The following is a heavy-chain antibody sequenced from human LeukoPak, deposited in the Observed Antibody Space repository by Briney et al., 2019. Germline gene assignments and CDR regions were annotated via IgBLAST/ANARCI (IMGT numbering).Heavy chain of an antibody. V-gene: IGHV4-39*01. CDR3: ARLPPWGSGSYYMDV. CDR2: IYNTGST. Sequence: PSETLSLTCSVSGGSISSSRYYWGWIRQPPGKGLEWIGSIYNTGSTYYNPSLKSRVTISVDTSKNQFSLELSSVTAADTAVYYCARLPPWGSGSYYMDVWGKGTTVTISS. D-gene: IGHD3-10*01. J-gene: IGHJ6*03. CDR1: GGSISSSRYY.